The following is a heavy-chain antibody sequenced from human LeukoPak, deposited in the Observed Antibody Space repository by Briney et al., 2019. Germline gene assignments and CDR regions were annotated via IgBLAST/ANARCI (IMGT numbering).Heavy chain of an antibody. CDR3: ARSGLNRFDY. CDR2: ISGSGRST. V-gene: IGHV3-23*01. D-gene: IGHD2-15*01. Sequence: PGGSLRLSCAASGITFSSYAMSWVRQAPGKGLEWVSGISGSGRSTFYADSVKGRFTISRDNSKNTLYLQMNSLRAEDTAAYYCARSGLNRFDYWGQGTLVTVSS. J-gene: IGHJ4*02. CDR1: GITFSSYA.